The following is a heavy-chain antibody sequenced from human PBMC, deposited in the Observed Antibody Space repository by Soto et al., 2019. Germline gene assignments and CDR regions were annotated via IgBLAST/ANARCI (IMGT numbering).Heavy chain of an antibody. V-gene: IGHV3-30-3*01. J-gene: IGHJ4*02. D-gene: IGHD5-18*01. Sequence: PWGSLRLSCAASGFTFSSYAMHWVRQAPGKGLEWVAVISYDGSNKYYADSVKGRFTISRDNSKNALYLQMNSLRAEDTAVYYCARAPGYSYGYQFDYWGQGTLVTVSS. CDR1: GFTFSSYA. CDR3: ARAPGYSYGYQFDY. CDR2: ISYDGSNK.